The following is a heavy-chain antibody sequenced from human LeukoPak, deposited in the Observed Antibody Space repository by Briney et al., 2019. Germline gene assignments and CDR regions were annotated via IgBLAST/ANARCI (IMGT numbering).Heavy chain of an antibody. J-gene: IGHJ4*02. V-gene: IGHV3-66*01. D-gene: IGHD6-13*01. CDR2: IYSSGST. Sequence: GGSLRLSCAASGFTFSSNYMSWVRQAPGKGLEWVSVIYSSGSTYYADSVKGRFTISRDNSKNTLYLQMNSLRAEDTAVYYCARAGYSSSWYEGWYFDYWGQGTLVTVSS. CDR3: ARAGYSSSWYEGWYFDY. CDR1: GFTFSSNY.